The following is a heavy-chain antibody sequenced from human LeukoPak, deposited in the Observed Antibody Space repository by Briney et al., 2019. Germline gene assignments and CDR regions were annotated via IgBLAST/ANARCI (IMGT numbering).Heavy chain of an antibody. D-gene: IGHD2-15*01. J-gene: IGHJ4*02. Sequence: KDGESLKISCKGSGYSFTSYWIGWVRQMPGKGLECMGIIYPGDSDTRYSPSFQGQVTISADKSINTAYLQWSSLKASVTAMYYCARLEGGSCTGSTCPFDYWGQGTLVTVSS. V-gene: IGHV5-51*01. CDR2: IYPGDSDT. CDR1: GYSFTSYW. CDR3: ARLEGGSCTGSTCPFDY.